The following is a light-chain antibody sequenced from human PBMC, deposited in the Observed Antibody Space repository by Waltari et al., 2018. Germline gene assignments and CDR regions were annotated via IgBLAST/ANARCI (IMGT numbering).Light chain of an antibody. CDR3: AAWDGSLNGYV. Sequence: QSVLTQPPSASGTPGQRVTISCSGSSSNIGSNTVTWYQQLPGTAPKLLIYSNYQRPSGVPDRFSGSKSGTSASLAISGLQSEDEADYYCAAWDGSLNGYVFGTGTKVTVL. V-gene: IGLV1-44*01. J-gene: IGLJ1*01. CDR2: SNY. CDR1: SSNIGSNT.